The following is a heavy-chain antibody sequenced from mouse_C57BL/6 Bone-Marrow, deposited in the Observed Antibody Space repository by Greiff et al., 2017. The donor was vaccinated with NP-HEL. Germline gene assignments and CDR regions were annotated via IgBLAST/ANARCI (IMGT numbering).Heavy chain of an antibody. D-gene: IGHD2-3*01. V-gene: IGHV1-78*01. CDR2: IYPRDGST. CDR3: ARGGLLFAY. J-gene: IGHJ3*01. CDR1: VSPFPSPT. Sequence: VQLQQSDAELVKPGASVQISCKVSVSPFPSPTLHFIPPRPSQVLEWIGYIYPRDGSTKYNEKFKGKATLTADKSSSTAYMQLNSLTSEDSAVYFCARGGLLFAYWGQGTLVTVSA.